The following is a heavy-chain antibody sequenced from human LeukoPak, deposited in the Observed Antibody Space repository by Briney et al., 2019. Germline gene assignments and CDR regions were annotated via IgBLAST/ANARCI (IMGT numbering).Heavy chain of an antibody. CDR1: GGTFTSNT. D-gene: IGHD1-14*01. CDR2: IIPILGIA. CDR3: ASPGKFRDELPRPLDY. V-gene: IGHV1-69*10. J-gene: IGHJ4*02. Sequence: SVNVSCKASGGTFTSNTNSRERQAQGQGGEWMGVIIPILGIANYAQKFQGIFTITADKSTSTAYMELSSLRSEDTAVYYCASPGKFRDELPRPLDYWGQGTLVTVSS.